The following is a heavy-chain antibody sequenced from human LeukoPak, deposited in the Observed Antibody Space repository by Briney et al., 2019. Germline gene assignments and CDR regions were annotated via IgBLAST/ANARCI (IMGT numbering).Heavy chain of an antibody. CDR3: AKDPYRVIVATGNYLDP. CDR1: GVTFSSYG. V-gene: IGHV3-30*18. D-gene: IGHD2-21*01. CDR2: ISNDGSNR. Sequence: PGRSLRLSCAASGVTFSSYGMHWVRQAPGKGLEWVAVISNDGSNRPYGDSVKGRFTISRENTKNTLYLQMDSLRGEDTAVYYCAKDPYRVIVATGNYLDPWGQGTLVTVSS. J-gene: IGHJ5*02.